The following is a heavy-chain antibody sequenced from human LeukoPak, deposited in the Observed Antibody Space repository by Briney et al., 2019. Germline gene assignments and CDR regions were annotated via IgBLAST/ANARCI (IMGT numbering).Heavy chain of an antibody. D-gene: IGHD4-17*01. Sequence: SGGYLRLSCAASGFTFSSYAMSWVRQAPGKGLEWVSAISGSGGSTYYADSVKGRFTISRDNSKNTLYLQMNSLRAEDTAVYYCAKDSTVTSCCDDAFDIWGQGTMVTVSS. J-gene: IGHJ3*02. CDR1: GFTFSSYA. CDR3: AKDSTVTSCCDDAFDI. V-gene: IGHV3-23*01. CDR2: ISGSGGST.